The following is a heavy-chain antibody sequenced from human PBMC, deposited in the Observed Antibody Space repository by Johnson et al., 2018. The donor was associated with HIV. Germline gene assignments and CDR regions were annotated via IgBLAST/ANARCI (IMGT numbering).Heavy chain of an antibody. CDR3: ARDDSGYSSSFDAFDV. J-gene: IGHJ3*01. V-gene: IGHV3-20*04. CDR2: INWNGDST. D-gene: IGHD6-13*01. Sequence: VLLVESGGGLVQPGGSLRLSCAASGFTFSSYAMSWVRQAPGKGLEWVSGINWNGDSTGYAASVKGRFTISRDNAKNSLSLQMNSLRAEDTAVYYCARDDSGYSSSFDAFDVWGQGTMVTVSS. CDR1: GFTFSSYA.